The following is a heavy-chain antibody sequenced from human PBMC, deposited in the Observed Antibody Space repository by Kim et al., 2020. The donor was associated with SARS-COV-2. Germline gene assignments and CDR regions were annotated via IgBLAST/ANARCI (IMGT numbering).Heavy chain of an antibody. CDR3: ARGYYGSRNYYKDVLDS. V-gene: IGHV6-1*01. CDR1: GDSVSNNIAA. J-gene: IGHJ4*02. D-gene: IGHD3-10*01. Sequence: SQTLSLTCDISGDSVSNNIAAWNWIRQSPSRGLEWLGRTYYRSKWFNDYAVSAKSRITVNADTSRNQFSLHLNSVTPEDTAVYYCARGYYGSRNYYKDVLDSWGQGTLVTVSS. CDR2: TYYRSKWFN.